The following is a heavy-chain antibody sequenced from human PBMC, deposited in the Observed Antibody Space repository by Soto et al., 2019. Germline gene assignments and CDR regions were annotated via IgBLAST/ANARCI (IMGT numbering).Heavy chain of an antibody. CDR2: IYYSGST. V-gene: IGHV4-39*01. CDR1: GGSIYTYY. D-gene: IGHD3-10*01. J-gene: IGHJ5*02. Sequence: PSETLSLTCNVSGGSIYTYYWNWIRQPPGKGLEWIGSIYYSGSTYYNPSLKSRVTISVDTSKNQFSLKLSSVTAADTAVYYCARHLIRVGLEKGRPYNWFDPWGQGTLVTVSS. CDR3: ARHLIRVGLEKGRPYNWFDP.